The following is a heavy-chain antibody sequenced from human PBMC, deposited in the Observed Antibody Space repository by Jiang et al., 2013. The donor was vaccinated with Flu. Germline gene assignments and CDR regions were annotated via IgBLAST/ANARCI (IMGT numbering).Heavy chain of an antibody. Sequence: PGLVKPSGTLSLTCAVSGGSISSSNWWSWVRQPPGKGLEWIGEIYHSGSTNYNPSLKSRVTISVDKSKNQFSLKLSSVTAADTAVYYCARDYYDSSGYPGDAFDIWGQGTMVTVSS. CDR3: ARDYYDSSGYPGDAFDI. D-gene: IGHD3-22*01. CDR2: IYHSGST. V-gene: IGHV4-4*02. J-gene: IGHJ3*02. CDR1: GGSISSSNW.